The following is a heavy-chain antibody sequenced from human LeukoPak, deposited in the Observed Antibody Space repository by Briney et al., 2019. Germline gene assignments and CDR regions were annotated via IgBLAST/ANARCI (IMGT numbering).Heavy chain of an antibody. D-gene: IGHD4-23*01. CDR1: GGSFSGYY. CDR3: ARGNYGGNSEGYYFDY. V-gene: IGHV4-34*01. J-gene: IGHJ4*02. CDR2: INHSGST. Sequence: SETLSLTCAVYGGSFSGYYWSWIRQPPGKGLEWIGEINHSGSTNYNPSLKSRVTISVDTSKNQFSLKLSSVTAADTAVYYCARGNYGGNSEGYYFDYWGQGTLVTVSS.